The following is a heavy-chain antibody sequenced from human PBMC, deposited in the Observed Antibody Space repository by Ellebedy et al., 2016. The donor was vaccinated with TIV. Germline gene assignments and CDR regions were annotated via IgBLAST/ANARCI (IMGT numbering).Heavy chain of an antibody. CDR2: IVGSGA. J-gene: IGHJ4*02. Sequence: GESLKISCAASGFTFSSYAMAWVRQAPGMGLEWVSGIVGSGAQKYADSVKGRFTISRDNSKRTVDLQMNSLRAEDTDVYFCAKDRTPGDGYWVFDNWGQGTLVSVSS. CDR1: GFTFSSYA. V-gene: IGHV3-23*01. D-gene: IGHD5-18*01. CDR3: AKDRTPGDGYWVFDN.